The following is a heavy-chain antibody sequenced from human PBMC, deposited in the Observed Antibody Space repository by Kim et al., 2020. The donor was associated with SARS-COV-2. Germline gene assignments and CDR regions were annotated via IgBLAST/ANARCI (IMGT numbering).Heavy chain of an antibody. CDR3: ARVQNGLAGAFDI. V-gene: IGHV3-74*01. D-gene: IGHD1-1*01. CDR2: ISPDVTTT. CDR1: GFTFSNYG. Sequence: GGSLRLSCAGSGFTFSNYGMHWVRHAPGKGLVWVSRISPDVTTTDYADSVKGRFTVSRDNAKNTMYLQMHSLRTEDTALFYCARVQNGLAGAFDIWGQGTMVTVSS. J-gene: IGHJ3*02.